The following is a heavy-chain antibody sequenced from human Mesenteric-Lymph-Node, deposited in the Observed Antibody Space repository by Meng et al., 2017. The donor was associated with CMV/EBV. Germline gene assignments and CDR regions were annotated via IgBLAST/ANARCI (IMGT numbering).Heavy chain of an antibody. D-gene: IGHD1-7*01. Sequence: GESLKISCITSRFTFGEYAMSWVRQAPGKGLQWVGLIKSKAYGGTTEYAASVKGRFTISRDDSKSIAYLQMDSLKTEDTAVYYCTRGLELLHFYYGMDVWGQGTTVTVSS. CDR1: RFTFGEYA. CDR2: IKSKAYGGTT. V-gene: IGHV3-49*04. CDR3: TRGLELLHFYYGMDV. J-gene: IGHJ6*02.